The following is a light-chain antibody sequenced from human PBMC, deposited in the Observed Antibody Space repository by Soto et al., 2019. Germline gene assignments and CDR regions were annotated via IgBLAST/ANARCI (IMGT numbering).Light chain of an antibody. CDR3: RSYTSSSTPVV. CDR2: DVS. V-gene: IGLV2-14*01. Sequence: QSVLTQPASVSGSPGQPITISCTGTSSDVGGYNYVSWYQQHPGKAPKLMIYDVSNRPSGVSNRFSGSKSGNAASLTISGLQAEDEADYYGRSYTSSSTPVVFGGGTKLTVL. CDR1: SSDVGGYNY. J-gene: IGLJ2*01.